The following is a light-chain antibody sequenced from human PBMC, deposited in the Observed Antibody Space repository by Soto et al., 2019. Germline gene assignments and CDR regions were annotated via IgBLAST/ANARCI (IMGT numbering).Light chain of an antibody. J-gene: IGLJ1*01. CDR3: SSYTDTSTLV. CDR2: EXX. V-gene: IGLV2-14*01. Sequence: SVLTQPASVSGSPGQPITISCTGTTSDVGGYVSCYQQHRGKAPELIIYEXXXXXXXVSXXXSXXKXXNTASLTISGLQAEDEAGYYCSSYTDTSTLVFGSGTKVTVL. CDR1: TSDVGGY.